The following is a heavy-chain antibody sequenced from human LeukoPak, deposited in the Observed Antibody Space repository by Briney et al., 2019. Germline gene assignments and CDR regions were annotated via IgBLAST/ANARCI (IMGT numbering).Heavy chain of an antibody. J-gene: IGHJ4*02. CDR1: GFTFSDHY. Sequence: GGSLRLSCAASGFTFSDHYMDWVRQAPGKGPEWVGRSRNKANTYTTEYAASVKGRFTISRDDSKNSLYLQMNSLKIEDTALYYCALALAGTTWVHFWGQGTLVTVSS. CDR2: SRNKANTYTT. V-gene: IGHV3-72*01. D-gene: IGHD6-19*01. CDR3: ALALAGTTWVHF.